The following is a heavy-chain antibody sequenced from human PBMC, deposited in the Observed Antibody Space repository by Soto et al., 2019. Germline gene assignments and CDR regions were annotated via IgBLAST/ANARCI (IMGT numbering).Heavy chain of an antibody. V-gene: IGHV3-33*01. CDR1: GFTFSSYG. CDR3: ARDRDIVVVTHGMDV. Sequence: QPGGSLRLSCAASGFTFSSYGMHWVRQAPGKGLEWVAVIWYDGSNKYYADSVKGRFTISRDNSKNTLYLQMNSLRAEDTAVYYCARDRDIVVVTHGMDVWGQGTTVTVSS. D-gene: IGHD2-21*02. CDR2: IWYDGSNK. J-gene: IGHJ6*02.